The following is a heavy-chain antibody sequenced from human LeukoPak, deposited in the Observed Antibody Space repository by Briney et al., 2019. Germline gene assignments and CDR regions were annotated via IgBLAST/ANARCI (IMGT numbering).Heavy chain of an antibody. CDR2: IYHSGST. V-gene: IGHV4-30-2*01. Sequence: SQTLSLTCTVSGGSISSGGYYWSWIRQPPGKGLEWIGYIYHSGSTYYNPSLKSRVTISVDRSKNQFSLKLGSVTAADTAVYYCARVGGPDSSGYLAQDNYWGQGTLVTVSS. J-gene: IGHJ4*02. CDR1: GGSISSGGYY. D-gene: IGHD3-22*01. CDR3: ARVGGPDSSGYLAQDNY.